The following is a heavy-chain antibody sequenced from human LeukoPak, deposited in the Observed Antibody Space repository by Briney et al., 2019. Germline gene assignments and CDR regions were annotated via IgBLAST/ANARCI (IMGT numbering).Heavy chain of an antibody. J-gene: IGHJ5*02. CDR1: GGSINSYY. V-gene: IGHV4-4*07. CDR2: IYTSGST. CDR3: AREWTAGPLNWFDP. D-gene: IGHD6-19*01. Sequence: SETLSLTCTVSGGSINSYYWSWIRQPAGKGLEWIGRIYTSGSTNYNPSLNSRVTISVDTSKNQFSLKLSSVTAADTAVYYCAREWTAGPLNWFDPWGQGTLVTVSS.